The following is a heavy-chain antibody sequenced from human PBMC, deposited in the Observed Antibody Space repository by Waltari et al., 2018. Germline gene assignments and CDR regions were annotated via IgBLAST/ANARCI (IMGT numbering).Heavy chain of an antibody. D-gene: IGHD3-22*01. J-gene: IGHJ4*02. CDR3: ARESASGYRVRFDY. CDR1: GFTFSGSA. V-gene: IGHV3-73*01. CDR2: IRSKANSYAT. Sequence: EVQLVESGGGLVQPGGSLKLSCAASGFTFSGSAMHWVRQASGKGLEWVGRIRSKANSYATAYAASVKGRFTISRDDAKNTAYLQMNSLKTEDTAVYYCARESASGYRVRFDYWGQGTLVTVSS.